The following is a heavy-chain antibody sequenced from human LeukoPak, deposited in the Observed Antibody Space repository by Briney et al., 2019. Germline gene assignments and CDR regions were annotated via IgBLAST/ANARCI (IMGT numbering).Heavy chain of an antibody. CDR1: GSTFNTYT. CDR3: ARGSTYYEGSGQVPFDY. Sequence: GGSLRLSCAASGSTFNTYTMNWVRQAPGKGLEWVSYISGSSGIIDYADSVRGRFTISRDNAKNSLYLQMNSLRAEDTAVYYCARGSTYYEGSGQVPFDYWGQGTLVTVSS. J-gene: IGHJ4*02. V-gene: IGHV3-48*01. CDR2: ISGSSGII. D-gene: IGHD3-22*01.